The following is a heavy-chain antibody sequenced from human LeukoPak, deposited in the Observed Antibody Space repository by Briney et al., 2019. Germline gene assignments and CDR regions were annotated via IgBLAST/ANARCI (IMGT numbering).Heavy chain of an antibody. CDR1: GGSISSGDYY. J-gene: IGHJ5*02. D-gene: IGHD2-2*01. CDR2: IYYSGST. CDR3: ARGGGYCSSTSCPTFDP. Sequence: SETLSLTCTVSGGSISSGDYYWSWIRQPPGKGLEWIGYIYYSGSTYYNPSLKSRVTISVDTSKNQFSLKLSSVTAADTAVYYCARGGGYCSSTSCPTFDPWGQGTLVTVSS. V-gene: IGHV4-30-4*08.